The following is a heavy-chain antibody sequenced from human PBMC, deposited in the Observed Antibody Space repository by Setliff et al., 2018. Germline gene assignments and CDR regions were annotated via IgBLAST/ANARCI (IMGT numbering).Heavy chain of an antibody. CDR3: ARGGSAWNMPRGDYANWFDP. J-gene: IGHJ5*02. CDR2: FYYDGSG. Sequence: LSLTCSVSGGSIGLGGHYWGWIRQRPGKGLEWIGYFYYDGSGFYPPSLKSRVSIARDTSKNQFSLRLTAVTAADTALYFCARGGSAWNMPRGDYANWFDPWGQGTLVTVSS. CDR1: GGSIGLGGHY. V-gene: IGHV4-31*02. D-gene: IGHD4-17*01.